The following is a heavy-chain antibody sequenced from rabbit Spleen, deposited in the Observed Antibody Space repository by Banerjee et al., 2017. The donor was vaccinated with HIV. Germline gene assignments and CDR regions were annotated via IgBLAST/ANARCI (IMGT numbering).Heavy chain of an antibody. CDR2: IYTGVLGTT. V-gene: IGHV1S45*01. CDR3: ARDAAGREDFNL. CDR1: GFSFSSSYY. Sequence: QEQLVESGGGLVQPEGSLTLTCTASGFSFSSSYYMCWVRQAPGKGLEWIGCIYTGVLGTTYYASWAKGRFTISKASSTTVTLQMPGLTAADTATYFCARDAAGREDFNLWGPGTLVTVS. J-gene: IGHJ4*01. D-gene: IGHD4-2*01.